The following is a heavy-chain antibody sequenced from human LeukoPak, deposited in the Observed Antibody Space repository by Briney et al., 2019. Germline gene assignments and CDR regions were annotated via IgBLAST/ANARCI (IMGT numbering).Heavy chain of an antibody. J-gene: IGHJ4*02. CDR3: ARVVGATRGFFDY. V-gene: IGHV1-69*05. D-gene: IGHD1-26*01. CDR2: IIPIFGTA. Sequence: ASVKLSCKASGGTFSSYAISWVRQAPGQGLEWMGGIIPIFGTANYAQKFQGRVTITTDESTSTAYMELRSLRSDDTAVYYCARVVGATRGFFDYWGQGTLVTVSS. CDR1: GGTFSSYA.